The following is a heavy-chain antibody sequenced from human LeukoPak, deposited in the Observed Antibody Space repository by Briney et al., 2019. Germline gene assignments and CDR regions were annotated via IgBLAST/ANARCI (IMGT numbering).Heavy chain of an antibody. CDR1: GYTFTGYY. V-gene: IGHV1-2*02. D-gene: IGHD3-10*01. CDR2: INPNSGGT. J-gene: IGHJ4*02. Sequence: GASVKVSCKASGYTFTGYYMHWVRQAPGQGLEWMGWINPNSGGTNYAQKFQGRVTMTRDTSTSTAYMELRSLRSDDTAVYYCARDRYGSGQNLVYWGQGTLVTVSS. CDR3: ARDRYGSGQNLVY.